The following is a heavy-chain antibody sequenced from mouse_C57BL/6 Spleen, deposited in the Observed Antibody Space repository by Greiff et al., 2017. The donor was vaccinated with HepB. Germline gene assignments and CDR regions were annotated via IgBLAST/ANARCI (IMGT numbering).Heavy chain of an antibody. D-gene: IGHD1-1*01. CDR1: GFTFSSYG. J-gene: IGHJ1*03. Sequence: EVQLVESGGVLVKPGGSLKLSCAASGFTFSSYGMSWVRQTPDKRLEWVATISSGGSYTYYPDSVKGRFTISRDNAKNTLYLQMSSLKSEDTAMYYRERENYGSKEGYFDVWGTGTTVTVA. V-gene: IGHV5-6*01. CDR3: ERENYGSKEGYFDV. CDR2: ISSGGSYT.